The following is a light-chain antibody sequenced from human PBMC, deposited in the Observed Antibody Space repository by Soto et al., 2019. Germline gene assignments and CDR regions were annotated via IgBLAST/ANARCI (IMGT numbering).Light chain of an antibody. CDR1: QSIASY. J-gene: IGKJ2*01. Sequence: DIQMTQSPSSLSASVGDRVTITCRASQSIASYLNWYQQKPGTAPQLLIYAAYNLQRGVPSRFSGSGSGTDFTLTISSLQPEDSAAYYCQQSYSTPPYTFGQGTKLEIK. V-gene: IGKV1-39*01. CDR2: AAY. CDR3: QQSYSTPPYT.